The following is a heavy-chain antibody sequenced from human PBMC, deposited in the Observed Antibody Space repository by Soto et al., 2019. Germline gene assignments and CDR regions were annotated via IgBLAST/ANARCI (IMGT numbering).Heavy chain of an antibody. CDR2: ISAYNGNT. V-gene: IGHV1-18*01. Sequence: ASVKVSCKASGYTFTSYGISWVRQAPGQGLEWMGWISAYNGNTNYAQKLQGRVTMTTDTSTSTAYMELRSLRSDDTAVYYCARDGIDGELVYYYYGMDVWGQGTTVTVSS. CDR1: GYTFTSYG. D-gene: IGHD3-10*01. CDR3: ARDGIDGELVYYYYGMDV. J-gene: IGHJ6*02.